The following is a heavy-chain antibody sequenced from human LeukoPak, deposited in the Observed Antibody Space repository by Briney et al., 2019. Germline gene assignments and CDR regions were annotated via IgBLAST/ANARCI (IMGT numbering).Heavy chain of an antibody. CDR3: AKSYYYDSSGYYGIDY. CDR1: GGSISSSSYY. V-gene: IGHV4-39*07. CDR2: IYYSGST. D-gene: IGHD3-22*01. Sequence: SETLSLTCTVSGGSISSSSYYWGWIRQPPGKGLEWIGSIYYSGSTYYNPSLKSRVTISVDTSKNQFSLKLSSMTAADTAVYYCAKSYYYDSSGYYGIDYWGQGTLVTVSS. J-gene: IGHJ4*02.